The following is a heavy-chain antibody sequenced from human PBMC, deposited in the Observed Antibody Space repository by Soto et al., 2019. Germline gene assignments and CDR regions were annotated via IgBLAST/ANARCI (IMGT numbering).Heavy chain of an antibody. Sequence: GGSLRLSCSASGFTLSGYWMHWVRPAPGKGLQYVSGISSNGGSTYYADSVKGRFTITRDNSKNTLYLQMSSLRAEDTAVYYCVKLPYYDSSGYWFDAFDIWGQGTMVTVSS. CDR3: VKLPYYDSSGYWFDAFDI. CDR2: ISSNGGST. CDR1: GFTLSGYW. D-gene: IGHD3-22*01. V-gene: IGHV3-64D*08. J-gene: IGHJ3*02.